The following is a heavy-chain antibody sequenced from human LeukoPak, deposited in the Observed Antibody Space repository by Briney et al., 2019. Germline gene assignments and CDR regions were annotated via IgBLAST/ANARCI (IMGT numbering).Heavy chain of an antibody. Sequence: GGSLRLSCAASGFTFDDYAMHWVRQAPGKGLEWVSGISWNSGSIGYADSVKGRFTIARDNAKNSLYLQMNSLRAEDMALYYCAKARDYDFWSGFDYWGQGTLVTVSS. J-gene: IGHJ4*02. CDR1: GFTFDDYA. D-gene: IGHD3-3*01. CDR2: ISWNSGSI. CDR3: AKARDYDFWSGFDY. V-gene: IGHV3-9*03.